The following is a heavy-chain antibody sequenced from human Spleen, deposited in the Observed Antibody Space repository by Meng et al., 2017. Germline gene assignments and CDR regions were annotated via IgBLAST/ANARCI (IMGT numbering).Heavy chain of an antibody. V-gene: IGHV1-69*05. D-gene: IGHD2-21*02. CDR2: IIPIFGTA. J-gene: IGHJ5*02. CDR3: AIGPYCGGDCLNWFDP. Sequence: QGQMGGSGVEVKRPGASVKVSCKASGGTFRSYTISWVRQAPGQGLELMGRIIPIFGTANYAKKFQGRVTITTDESTSTAYMELSSLRSEDTAVYYCAIGPYCGGDCLNWFDPWGQGTLVTVSS. CDR1: GGTFRSYT.